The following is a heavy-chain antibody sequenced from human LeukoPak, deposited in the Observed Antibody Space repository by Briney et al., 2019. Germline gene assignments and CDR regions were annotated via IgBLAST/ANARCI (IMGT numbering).Heavy chain of an antibody. Sequence: ASVKVSCKASVYTFTSYGISWVRQAPGQGLEWMGWISAYNGNTNYAQKLQGRVTMTTDTSTSTAYMELRSLRSDDTAVYYCARVSLVNYYYYYMDVWGKGTTVTVSS. V-gene: IGHV1-18*01. J-gene: IGHJ6*03. D-gene: IGHD3-9*01. CDR3: ARVSLVNYYYYYMDV. CDR2: ISAYNGNT. CDR1: VYTFTSYG.